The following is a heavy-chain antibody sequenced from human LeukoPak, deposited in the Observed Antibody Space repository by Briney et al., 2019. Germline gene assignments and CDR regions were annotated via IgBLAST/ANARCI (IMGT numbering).Heavy chain of an antibody. CDR3: ARVRSSSPRRYYYYMDV. CDR2: MNPNRGNT. J-gene: IGHJ6*03. Sequence: ASVKVSCKASGYTFTSYDINWVRQATGQGLEWMGWMNPNRGNTGYAQKFQGRVTMTRNTSISTDYMELSSLRSEDTAVYYCARVRSSSPRRYYYYMDVWGKGTTVTVSS. CDR1: GYTFTSYD. D-gene: IGHD6-6*01. V-gene: IGHV1-8*01.